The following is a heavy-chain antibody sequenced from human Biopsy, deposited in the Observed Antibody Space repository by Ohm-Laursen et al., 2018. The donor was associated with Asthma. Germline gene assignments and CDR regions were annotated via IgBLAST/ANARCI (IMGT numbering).Heavy chain of an antibody. J-gene: IGHJ6*02. CDR1: GGTFSNFA. Sequence: AASVKVSCNAPGGTFSNFAISWVRQAPGQGLEWLGGIMTVFGTKNYAQKFQGRVTITADESTSTAYMEVTSLRSEDTAIYYCARCQVGYSSGWSLLLKKIYYSGMDVWGQGTAVTVSS. V-gene: IGHV1-69*13. CDR2: IMTVFGTK. D-gene: IGHD6-19*01. CDR3: ARCQVGYSSGWSLLLKKIYYSGMDV.